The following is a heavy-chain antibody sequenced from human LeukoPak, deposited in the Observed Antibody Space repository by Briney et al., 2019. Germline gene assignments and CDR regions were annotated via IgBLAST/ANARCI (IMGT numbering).Heavy chain of an antibody. CDR3: ARDPSNSGGWHPFLDY. CDR1: GFTFTSSA. D-gene: IGHD6-19*01. CDR2: IVVGSGNT. Sequence: SVKVSCKASGFTFTSSAVQWVRQARGQRLEWIGWIVVGSGNTNYAQMFQGRVTMTTDTPTSTAYMELRSLRSDDTAVYYCARDPSNSGGWHPFLDYWGQGTLVTVSS. V-gene: IGHV1-58*01. J-gene: IGHJ4*02.